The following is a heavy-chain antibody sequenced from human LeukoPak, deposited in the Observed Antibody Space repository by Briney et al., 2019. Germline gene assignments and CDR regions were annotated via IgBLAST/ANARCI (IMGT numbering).Heavy chain of an antibody. Sequence: GESLKISCKGSGYSFTTYWIAWVRQMPGKGLEWMGIIYPGVSDTRYNPSFQGKVITSADKSISSAYLQWSSLKAWDSAIYYCARKWGYDSYGYPVYWGQGALVIVAS. CDR2: IYPGVSDT. CDR3: ARKWGYDSYGYPVY. V-gene: IGHV5-51*01. CDR1: GYSFTTYW. D-gene: IGHD3-22*01. J-gene: IGHJ4*02.